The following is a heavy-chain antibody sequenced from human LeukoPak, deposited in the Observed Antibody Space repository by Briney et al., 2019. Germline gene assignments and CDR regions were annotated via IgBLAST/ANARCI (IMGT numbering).Heavy chain of an antibody. CDR3: AKCSGGNCYHSDDH. J-gene: IGHJ5*02. Sequence: SLRLSCAASGFTFSAYSMNWVRQAPGKGLEWVASISSGSRYIYYADSVKGRFTISRDNAKDSLYLQMNSLRAEDTAVYYCAKCSGGNCYHSDDHWGQGTLVTVSP. CDR2: ISSGSRYI. V-gene: IGHV3-21*01. CDR1: GFTFSAYS. D-gene: IGHD2-15*01.